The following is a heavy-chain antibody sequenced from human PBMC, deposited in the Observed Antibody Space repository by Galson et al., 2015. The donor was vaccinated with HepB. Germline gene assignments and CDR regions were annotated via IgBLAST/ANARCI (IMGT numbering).Heavy chain of an antibody. J-gene: IGHJ4*02. CDR1: GYTFTSYY. CDR2: INPSGGST. Sequence: QSGAEVKKPGESLKISCKASGYTFTSYYMHWVRQAPGQGLEWMGIINPSGGSTSYAQKFQGRVTMTRDTSTSTVYMELSSLRSEDTAVYYCAREVWIYDSSGQTDYWGQGTLVTVSS. D-gene: IGHD3-22*01. V-gene: IGHV1-46*01. CDR3: AREVWIYDSSGQTDY.